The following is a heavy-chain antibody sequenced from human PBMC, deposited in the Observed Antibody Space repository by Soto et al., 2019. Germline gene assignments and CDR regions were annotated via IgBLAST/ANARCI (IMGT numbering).Heavy chain of an antibody. CDR2: IIPIFGTA. CDR3: ASYGYDSSGYYLGKYYYYYGMDV. J-gene: IGHJ6*02. CDR1: GGTFSSYA. D-gene: IGHD3-22*01. V-gene: IGHV1-69*01. Sequence: QVQLVQSGAEVKKPGSSVKVSCKASGGTFSSYAISWVRQAPGQGLEWMGGIIPIFGTANYAQKFQGRVTITADESTSTAYMELSSLRSEDTAVYYCASYGYDSSGYYLGKYYYYYGMDVWGQGTTVTVSS.